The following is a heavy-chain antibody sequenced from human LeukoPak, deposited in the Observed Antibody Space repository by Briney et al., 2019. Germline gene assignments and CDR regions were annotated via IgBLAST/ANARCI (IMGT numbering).Heavy chain of an antibody. CDR1: GLPFSSYW. D-gene: IGHD3-3*01. J-gene: IGHJ5*02. Sequence: PGGSLRLSCAASGLPFSSYWMSWVRQAPGKGLEWVANIKHDGSKKYYVDSVKGRFTISRDNAKNSLYLQMNSLRAEDTAVYYCARDQHYDFWSGPTKNWFDPWGQGTLVTVSS. CDR2: IKHDGSKK. V-gene: IGHV3-7*01. CDR3: ARDQHYDFWSGPTKNWFDP.